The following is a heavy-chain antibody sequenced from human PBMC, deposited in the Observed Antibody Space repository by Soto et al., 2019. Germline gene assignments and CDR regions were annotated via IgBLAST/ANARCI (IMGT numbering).Heavy chain of an antibody. CDR2: MNPNSGNT. J-gene: IGHJ5*02. Sequence: ASVKVSCKASGYTLTSYDINWVRQATGQGLEWMGWMNPNSGNTGYAQKFQGRVTMTRNTSISTAYMELSSLRSEDTAVYYCAGGDYYVFGGGENWFAPGGRETLFTVSS. V-gene: IGHV1-8*01. CDR1: GYTLTSYD. CDR3: AGGDYYVFGGGENWFAP. D-gene: IGHD3-3*01.